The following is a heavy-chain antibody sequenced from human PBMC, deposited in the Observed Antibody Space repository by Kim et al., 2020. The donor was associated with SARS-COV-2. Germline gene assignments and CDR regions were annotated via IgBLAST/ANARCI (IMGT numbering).Heavy chain of an antibody. CDR3: ARQTTVTSPSDY. D-gene: IGHD4-17*01. CDR2: IIPILGIA. J-gene: IGHJ4*02. CDR1: GGTFSSYT. V-gene: IGHV1-69*02. Sequence: SVKVSCKASGGTFSSYTISWVRQAPGQGLEWMGRIIPILGIANYAQKFQGRVTVTADKSTSTAYMELSSLRSEDTGVYYCARQTTVTSPSDYWGQGTLVTVSS.